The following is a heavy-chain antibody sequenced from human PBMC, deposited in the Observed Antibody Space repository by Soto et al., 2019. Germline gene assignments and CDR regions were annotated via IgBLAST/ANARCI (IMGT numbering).Heavy chain of an antibody. Sequence: PGGSLRLSCAASGFTFSSYAMSWVRQAPGKGLEWVSAISGSGGSTYYADSVNGRFTISRDNSKNTLYLQMNSLRAEDTAVYYCAKGQSRGVFFYDFWSGSDAFDIWGQGTMVTVSS. V-gene: IGHV3-23*01. CDR1: GFTFSSYA. CDR2: ISGSGGST. J-gene: IGHJ3*02. CDR3: AKGQSRGVFFYDFWSGSDAFDI. D-gene: IGHD3-3*01.